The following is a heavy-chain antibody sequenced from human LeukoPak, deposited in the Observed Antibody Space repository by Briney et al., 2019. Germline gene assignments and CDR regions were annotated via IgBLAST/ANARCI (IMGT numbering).Heavy chain of an antibody. CDR1: RFTFSNAW. D-gene: IGHD4-17*01. CDR3: TTDRDYGDYPEYYFDY. J-gene: IGHJ4*02. Sequence: PGGSLRLSCAASRFTFSNAWMSWVRQAQGKGLEWVGHIKSKTDGGTTDYAAPVKGRFTISRDDSKNTLYLQMNNLKTEDTAVYYCTTDRDYGDYPEYYFDYWGQGTLVTVSS. V-gene: IGHV3-15*01. CDR2: IKSKTDGGTT.